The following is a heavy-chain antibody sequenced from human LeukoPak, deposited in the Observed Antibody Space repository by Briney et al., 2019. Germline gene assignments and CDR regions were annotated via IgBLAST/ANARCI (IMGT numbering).Heavy chain of an antibody. CDR2: IKEDGSEE. CDR1: GFTFGNFW. V-gene: IGHV3-7*04. CDR3: ARMHWYFDL. Sequence: GGSLRLSCAASGFTFGNFWMSWVRQAPGKGLEWVAHIKEDGSEEYYVDSVKGRFTISRDNAKNSLYLQMNSLSGEDTAVYYCARMHWYFDLWGRGTLVTVSS. J-gene: IGHJ2*01.